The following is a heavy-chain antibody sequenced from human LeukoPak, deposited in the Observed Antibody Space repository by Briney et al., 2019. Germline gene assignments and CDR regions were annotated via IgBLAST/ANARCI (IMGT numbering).Heavy chain of an antibody. Sequence: PGRSLRLSCAASGFTFNTYAIHWVRQAPGKGLEWVAIKSYDGRNEYYADSVKGRFTISRDNSKNTLYLQMNSLRAEDTAVYYCVRWGLSGSYLAYYFDYWGQGTLVTVSS. CDR1: GFTFNTYA. J-gene: IGHJ4*02. D-gene: IGHD1-26*01. V-gene: IGHV3-30*14. CDR2: KSYDGRNE. CDR3: VRWGLSGSYLAYYFDY.